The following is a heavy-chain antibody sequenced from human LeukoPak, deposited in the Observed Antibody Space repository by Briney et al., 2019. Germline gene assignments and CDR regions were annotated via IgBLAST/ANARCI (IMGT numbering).Heavy chain of an antibody. V-gene: IGHV4-34*01. CDR3: ARQTGSGLFILP. CDR2: INHSGST. J-gene: IGHJ4*02. D-gene: IGHD3/OR15-3a*01. CDR1: GGSFSGYY. Sequence: SETLSLTCAVYGGSFSGYYWSWIRQPPGKGLEWIGEINHSGSTNYNPPLKSRVTISVDTSKNQFSLRLTSVTAADTAVYYCARQTGSGLFILPGGQGTLVTVSS.